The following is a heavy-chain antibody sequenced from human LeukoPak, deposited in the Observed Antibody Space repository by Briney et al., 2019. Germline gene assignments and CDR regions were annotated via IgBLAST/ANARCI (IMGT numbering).Heavy chain of an antibody. CDR1: GFTFSTYW. J-gene: IGHJ5*02. Sequence: GGSLRLSCAASGFTFSTYWFHWVRQAPGEGPVWVSRTNPDGSSTDHADSVRGRFVISRDNARNTLYLQMNSLRAEDTAVYYCVRDLVGRDDTWGLGTLVTVSS. D-gene: IGHD1-26*01. CDR2: TNPDGSST. CDR3: VRDLVGRDDT. V-gene: IGHV3-74*01.